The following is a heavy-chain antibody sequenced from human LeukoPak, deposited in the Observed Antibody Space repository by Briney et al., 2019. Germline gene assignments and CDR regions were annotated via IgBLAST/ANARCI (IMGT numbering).Heavy chain of an antibody. J-gene: IGHJ5*02. CDR1: GFTFDDYG. CDR3: ARAGADCSSTSCYVDWFDP. V-gene: IGHV3-20*04. Sequence: GGSLRLSCAASGFTFDDYGMSWVRQAPGKGLEWVSGINWNGGSTGYADSVKGRFTISRDNAKSSLYLQMNSLRAEDTALYYCARAGADCSSTSCYVDWFDPWGQGTLVTVSS. CDR2: INWNGGST. D-gene: IGHD2-2*01.